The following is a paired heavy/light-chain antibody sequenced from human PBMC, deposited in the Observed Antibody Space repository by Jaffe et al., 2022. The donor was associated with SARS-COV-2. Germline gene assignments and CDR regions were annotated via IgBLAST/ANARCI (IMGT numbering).Light chain of an antibody. Sequence: QSALTQPASVSGSPGQSITISCTGASSDVGGYNYVSWYQQYPGKAPKLMIYDVSNRPSGVSNRFSGSKSGNTASLTISGLQAEDEADYYCSSYRSSSTVVFGGGTKLTVL. CDR1: SSDVGGYNY. CDR3: SSYRSSSTVV. J-gene: IGLJ2*01. V-gene: IGLV2-14*01. CDR2: DVS.
Heavy chain of an antibody. CDR1: GVSIRSSSYY. Sequence: QLQLQESGPGLVKPSETLSLTCTVSGVSIRSSSYYWGWIRQPPGKGLEWIGSIYYSGSTYYNPSLKSRVTISVDTSKNQFSLKLSFVTAADTAMYYCARDSNSWYTSWYFDLWGRGTLVTVSS. CDR3: ARDSNSWYTSWYFDL. V-gene: IGHV4-39*02. CDR2: IYYSGST. J-gene: IGHJ2*01. D-gene: IGHD6-13*01.